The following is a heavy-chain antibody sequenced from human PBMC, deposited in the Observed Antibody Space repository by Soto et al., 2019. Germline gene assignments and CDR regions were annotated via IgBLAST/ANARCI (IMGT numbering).Heavy chain of an antibody. V-gene: IGHV3-48*01. D-gene: IGHD7-27*01. CDR2: ISSSSSVI. CDR1: GFILSDCA. CDR3: ARDLSWGSNWYYYMDV. Sequence: EVQLVESGGSLVQPGGSVRLSCATSGFILSDCAMNWVRQAPGKGLEWVSYISSSSSVIDYADSVKGRFTVPRDNARNSLYLQMNSLRAEDTAVYYCARDLSWGSNWYYYMDVWGKGTTVTVSS. J-gene: IGHJ6*03.